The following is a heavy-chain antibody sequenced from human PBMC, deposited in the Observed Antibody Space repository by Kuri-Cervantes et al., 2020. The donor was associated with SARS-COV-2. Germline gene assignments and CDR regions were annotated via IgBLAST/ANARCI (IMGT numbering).Heavy chain of an antibody. CDR2: IKQDGSEK. V-gene: IGHV3-7*03. D-gene: IGHD2-2*01. J-gene: IGHJ5*02. Sequence: GGSLRLSCAASGFTFSSYWMSWVRQAPGKGLEWVANIKQDGSEKYYVDSVKGRFTISRDNAKNSLYLQMNSLRAEDTAVYYCARGPPCSSTSCYVNRWFDPWGQGTRVTCYS. CDR1: GFTFSSYW. CDR3: ARGPPCSSTSCYVNRWFDP.